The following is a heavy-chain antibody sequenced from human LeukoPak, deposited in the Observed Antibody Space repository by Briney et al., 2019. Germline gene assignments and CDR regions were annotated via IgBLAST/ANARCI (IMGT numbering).Heavy chain of an antibody. V-gene: IGHV5-51*01. Sequence: GESLKISCKTSGYIFTTYWIGWVRQMAGKGLEWMGIIYPGDSDTRYSPSFQGQVTISADKSISTAYLQWSSLKASDTAMYYCARQRGYSGYFLDYWGQGTLVTVSS. J-gene: IGHJ4*02. CDR3: ARQRGYSGYFLDY. CDR2: IYPGDSDT. CDR1: GYIFTTYW. D-gene: IGHD5-12*01.